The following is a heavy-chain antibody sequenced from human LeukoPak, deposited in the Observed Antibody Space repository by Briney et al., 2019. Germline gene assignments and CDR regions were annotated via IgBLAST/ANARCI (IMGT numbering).Heavy chain of an antibody. D-gene: IGHD3-16*01. CDR3: ARGGGLDV. J-gene: IGHJ6*02. CDR2: INHNGNVN. CDR1: GFIFSDYN. V-gene: IGHV3-7*03. Sequence: GGSLRLSCAASGFIFSDYNMNWVRQAPGKGLEWVASINHNGNVNYYVDSVKGRFTTSRDNAKNSLYLQMSNLRAEDTAVYFCARGGGLDVWGQGATVTVSS.